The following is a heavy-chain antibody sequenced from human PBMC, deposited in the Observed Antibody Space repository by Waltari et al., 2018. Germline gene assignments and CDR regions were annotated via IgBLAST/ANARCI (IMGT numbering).Heavy chain of an antibody. CDR1: GYTFTDYY. V-gene: IGHV1-69-2*01. CDR2: VDPEDGET. CDR3: ATALGDRSSASRAFDI. J-gene: IGHJ3*02. D-gene: IGHD3-10*01. Sequence: EVQLLQSGTELRKPGTTVKISCQVSGYTFTDYYIHWVQQAPGKGPHWMGVVDPEDGETIYAVKFQGRVTITADTSTDTADMELSSLRSEDTAVYYCATALGDRSSASRAFDIWGLGTMITVSS.